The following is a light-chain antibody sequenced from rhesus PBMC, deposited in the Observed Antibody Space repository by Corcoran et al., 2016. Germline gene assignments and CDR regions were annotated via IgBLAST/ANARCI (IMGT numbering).Light chain of an antibody. CDR2: GTS. CDR3: AQALYFPLT. Sequence: EIVMTQTPLSLSITPGEPASISCTSSQSLLHRNGNTYLHWYLQKPGQSPQLLIYGTSNRASGVPDRFRGSGSGTDFTLKISKGGAEDVGVYCCAQALYFPLTFGGGTKVEIK. J-gene: IGKJ4*01. V-gene: IGKV2-72*01. CDR1: QSLLHRNGNTY.